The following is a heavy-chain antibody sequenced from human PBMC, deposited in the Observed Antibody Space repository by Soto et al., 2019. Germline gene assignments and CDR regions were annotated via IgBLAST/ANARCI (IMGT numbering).Heavy chain of an antibody. Sequence: SETLSLTCAVYGGSFSGYYWSWIRQPPGKGLEWIGEINHSGSTNYNPSLKSRVTISVDTSKNQFSLKLSSVTAADTAVYYCARGPMYYDILTGYSHNWFDPWGQGTLVT. CDR1: GGSFSGYY. V-gene: IGHV4-34*01. D-gene: IGHD3-9*01. J-gene: IGHJ5*02. CDR3: ARGPMYYDILTGYSHNWFDP. CDR2: INHSGST.